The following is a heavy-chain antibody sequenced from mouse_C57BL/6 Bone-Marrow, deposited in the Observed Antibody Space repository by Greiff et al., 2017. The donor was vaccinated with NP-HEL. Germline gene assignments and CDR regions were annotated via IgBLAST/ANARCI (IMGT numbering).Heavy chain of an antibody. CDR2: ISSGSSTI. Sequence: EVKLMESGGGLVKPGGSLTLSCAASGFTFSDYGMHWVRQAPEKGLEWVAYISSGSSTIYYADTVKGRFTISRDNANNTLFLQMTSLKSEATAIYYCARRWLPHFDDWGKGTTLTVSS. J-gene: IGHJ2*01. D-gene: IGHD2-3*01. CDR1: GFTFSDYG. V-gene: IGHV5-17*01. CDR3: ARRWLPHFDD.